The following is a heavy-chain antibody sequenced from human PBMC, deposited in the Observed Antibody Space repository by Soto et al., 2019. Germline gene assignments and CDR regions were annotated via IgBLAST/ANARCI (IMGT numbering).Heavy chain of an antibody. CDR1: GGIFSSYA. CDR3: ESGPFGVATYYYYSGMDV. CDR2: IIPIFGTT. Sequence: SVKVSCKASGGIFSSYAISWVRQAPGQGLEWMGGIIPIFGTTNYAQKFQGRVTITADESTSTAYMDLSSLRSEDTAVYYCESGPFGVATYYYYSGMDVWGQGTTVTVSS. J-gene: IGHJ6*02. D-gene: IGHD3-3*01. V-gene: IGHV1-69*13.